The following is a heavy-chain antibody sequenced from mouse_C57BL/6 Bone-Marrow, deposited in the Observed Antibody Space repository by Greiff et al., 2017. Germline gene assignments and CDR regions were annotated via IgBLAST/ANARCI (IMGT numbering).Heavy chain of an antibody. CDR1: GYTFTDYY. Sequence: QVQLQQSGAELVRPGASVKLSCKASGYTFTDYYINWVKQRPGQGLEWIARIYPGSGNTYYNEKFKGKATLTAEKSSSHAYMQLSSLTSEDSAVYFCASEFATVVAGDYWGQGTTLTVSS. CDR3: ASEFATVVAGDY. J-gene: IGHJ2*01. CDR2: IYPGSGNT. V-gene: IGHV1-76*01. D-gene: IGHD1-1*01.